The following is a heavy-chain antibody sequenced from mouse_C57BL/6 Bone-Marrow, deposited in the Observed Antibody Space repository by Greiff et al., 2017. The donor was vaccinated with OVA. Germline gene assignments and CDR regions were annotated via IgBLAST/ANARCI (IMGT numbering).Heavy chain of an antibody. J-gene: IGHJ1*03. CDR3: ARRDPWYFDV. Sequence: EVQLVESGGDLVKPGGSLKLSCAASGFTFSSYGMSWVRQTPDKRLEWVATISSGGSYTYYPDSVKGRFTISRDNAKNTLYLQMSSLKSEDTAMYYCARRDPWYFDVWGTGTTVTVSS. V-gene: IGHV5-6*01. CDR2: ISSGGSYT. CDR1: GFTFSSYG.